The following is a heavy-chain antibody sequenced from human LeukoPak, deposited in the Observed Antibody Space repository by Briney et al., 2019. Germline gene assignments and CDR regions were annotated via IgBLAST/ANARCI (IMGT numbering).Heavy chain of an antibody. D-gene: IGHD2-2*01. Sequence: SETLSLTCAVSGFSISSGYFWAWIRQSPGKGLEWIGSIFHSGITYYNPSLKSRITVSVDTSKNQFSLRLSSVTAADTAVYYCARRISTRRGETCSSTSCYFDYWGQGTLVTVSS. CDR3: ARRISTRRGETCSSTSCYFDY. J-gene: IGHJ4*02. V-gene: IGHV4-38-2*01. CDR1: GFSISSGYF. CDR2: IFHSGIT.